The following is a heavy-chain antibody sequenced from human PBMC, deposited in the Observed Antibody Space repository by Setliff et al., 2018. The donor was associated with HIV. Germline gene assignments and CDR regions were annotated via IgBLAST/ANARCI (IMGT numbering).Heavy chain of an antibody. J-gene: IGHJ6*03. D-gene: IGHD3-22*01. CDR3: ARGADYYDSSGYRGGGLYYMDV. CDR1: GYTFTGYY. Sequence: ASVKVSCKVSGYTFTGYYMHWVRQAPGQGLEWMGWINPNSGGTNYAQKFQGRVTMTRDTSISTAYMELSRLRSDDTAVYYCARGADYYDSSGYRGGGLYYMDVWGKGTTVTVS. CDR2: INPNSGGT. V-gene: IGHV1-2*02.